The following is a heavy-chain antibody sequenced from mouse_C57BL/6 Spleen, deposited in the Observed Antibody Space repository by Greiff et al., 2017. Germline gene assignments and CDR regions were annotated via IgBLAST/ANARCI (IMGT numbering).Heavy chain of an antibody. CDR3: TREMISYAMDY. Sequence: DVKLVASWEGLVKPGGSLKLSCAASGFTFSSYAMSWVRQTPEKRLEWVAYISSGGDYIYYADTVKGRFTISRDNARNPLYLQMSSLKSEDTAMYYCTREMISYAMDYWGQGTSVTVSS. J-gene: IGHJ4*01. D-gene: IGHD2-4*01. V-gene: IGHV5-9-1*02. CDR2: ISSGGDYI. CDR1: GFTFSSYA.